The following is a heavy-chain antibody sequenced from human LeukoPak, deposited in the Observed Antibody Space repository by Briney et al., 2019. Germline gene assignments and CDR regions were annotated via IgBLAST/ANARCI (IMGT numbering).Heavy chain of an antibody. D-gene: IGHD1-26*01. Sequence: GGSLRLSCAASGLIFRRYCRSSVRQAPGKGLEWVANIKQDGSERYYVDSVKGRFTISRDNTKNSLYLQMSSLRAEDKAVYYCAGDKVSGATHFDYWGQGTLVTVSS. V-gene: IGHV3-7*01. CDR3: AGDKVSGATHFDY. CDR1: GLIFRRYC. CDR2: IKQDGSER. J-gene: IGHJ4*02.